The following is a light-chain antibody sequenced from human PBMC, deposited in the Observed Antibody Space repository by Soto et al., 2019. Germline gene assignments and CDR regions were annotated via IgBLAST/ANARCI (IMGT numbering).Light chain of an antibody. J-gene: IGLJ1*01. CDR1: SSDVGNYNY. Sequence: QSVLTQPASVSGPPGQSITISCTGTSSDVGNYNYVSWYQQYPGRVPKLLIYMVSNRPSGVSNRFSGSKSGNTASLTISGPQAEDEADYFCTSPTPGSLYVFGTGTKVTVL. CDR2: MVS. CDR3: TSPTPGSLYV. V-gene: IGLV2-14*01.